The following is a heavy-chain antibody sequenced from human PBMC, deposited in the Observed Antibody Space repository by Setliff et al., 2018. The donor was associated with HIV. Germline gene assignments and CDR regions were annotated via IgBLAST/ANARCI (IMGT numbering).Heavy chain of an antibody. Sequence: GGSLRLSCAASGFTVSKAWMSWVRQAPGKGLEWVGRIKSTSDGGTTDYAAPVKGRFTISRDNSKDTLSLQMNDLRAEDTALYYCAKDYTLTFWEYNWFDVWGQGTLVTVSS. CDR3: AKDYTLTFWEYNWFDV. CDR2: IKSTSDGGTT. J-gene: IGHJ5*02. CDR1: GFTVSKAW. V-gene: IGHV3-15*01. D-gene: IGHD3-3*01.